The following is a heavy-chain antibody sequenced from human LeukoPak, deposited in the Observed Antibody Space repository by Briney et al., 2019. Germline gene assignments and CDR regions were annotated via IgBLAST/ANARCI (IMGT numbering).Heavy chain of an antibody. Sequence: PGGSLRLSCAASGFTFSNAWMSWVRQAPGKGLEWVGRIKSKTDGGTTDYAAPVKGRFTISRDDSKNTLYLQMNSLKTEDTAVYYCTTDIVVVPAAVKTKPHSSKNFDYWGQGTLVTVSA. CDR3: TTDIVVVPAAVKTKPHSSKNFDY. J-gene: IGHJ4*02. V-gene: IGHV3-15*01. D-gene: IGHD2-2*01. CDR1: GFTFSNAW. CDR2: IKSKTDGGTT.